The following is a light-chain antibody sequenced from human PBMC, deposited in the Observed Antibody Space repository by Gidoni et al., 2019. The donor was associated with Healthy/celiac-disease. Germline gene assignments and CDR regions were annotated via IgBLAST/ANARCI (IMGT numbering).Light chain of an antibody. CDR2: AAS. CDR1: QGISSS. V-gene: IGKV1-9*01. CDR3: QQLNRYPLT. J-gene: IGKJ4*01. Sequence: DIQLTQSPSFLSASVGDRVTITCRASQGISSSLAWDQQKPGKAPKLLIYAASTLQSGVPSRFSGSGSGTEFTLTISSLQPEDFATYYCQQLNRYPLTFGGGTKVEIK.